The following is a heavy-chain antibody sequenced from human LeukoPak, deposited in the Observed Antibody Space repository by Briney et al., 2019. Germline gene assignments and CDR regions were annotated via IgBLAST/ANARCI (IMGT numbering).Heavy chain of an antibody. V-gene: IGHV3-48*03. J-gene: IGHJ4*02. Sequence: PGGSLRLSCAASGFTFNNFEMNWVRQAPRKGLEWVSYISSSGNTIYYADSVKGRFTISRDNAKNSLYLQMNSLRAEDTALYFCARGPPNYDDSSGYFYLWGQGTLVTVSS. CDR2: ISSSGNTI. D-gene: IGHD3-22*01. CDR3: ARGPPNYDDSSGYFYL. CDR1: GFTFNNFE.